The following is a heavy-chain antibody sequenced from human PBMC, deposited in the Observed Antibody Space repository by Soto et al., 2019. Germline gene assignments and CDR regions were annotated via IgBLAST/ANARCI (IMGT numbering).Heavy chain of an antibody. D-gene: IGHD3-16*02. V-gene: IGHV3-30*18. CDR3: AKALSPTPIVFLFDQ. CDR2: ISVDGSDK. Sequence: QVRLVESGGGVVQPGRSLRLSCAASGFTFSNYGLHWVRQTPGKGLEWVAVISVDGSDKYYADSVKGRFTISRDNSKNTMYLQMNSLRAEDTAVYYCAKALSPTPIVFLFDQWGQGTLVTVSS. J-gene: IGHJ4*02. CDR1: GFTFSNYG.